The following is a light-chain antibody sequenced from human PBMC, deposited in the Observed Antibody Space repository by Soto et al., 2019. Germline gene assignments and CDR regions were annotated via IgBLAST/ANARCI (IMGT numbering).Light chain of an antibody. CDR2: NDN. CDR3: AAWDDIVRAVI. Sequence: QSVLTQPPSTSETPGQRVTISCTGSSSNVETNYVFWYQQFPGTAPKLLIYNDNQRPSGVPDRFSGSKSGTSASLGISGLRSEDEADYYCAAWDDIVRAVIFGGGTKLTVL. V-gene: IGLV1-47*02. J-gene: IGLJ2*01. CDR1: SSNVETNY.